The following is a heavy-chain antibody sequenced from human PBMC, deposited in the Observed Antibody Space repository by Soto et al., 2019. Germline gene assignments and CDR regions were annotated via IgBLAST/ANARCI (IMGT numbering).Heavy chain of an antibody. CDR2: ISSNGGST. CDR3: VKAVHMDTAMVSNYFDY. J-gene: IGHJ4*02. D-gene: IGHD5-18*01. V-gene: IGHV3-64D*08. Sequence: GGSLRLSCSASGFTFSSYAMHWVRQAPGKGLEYVSAISSNGGSTYYADSVKGRFTISRDNSKNTLYLQMSSLRAEDTAVYYCVKAVHMDTAMVSNYFDYWGQGTLVTVSS. CDR1: GFTFSSYA.